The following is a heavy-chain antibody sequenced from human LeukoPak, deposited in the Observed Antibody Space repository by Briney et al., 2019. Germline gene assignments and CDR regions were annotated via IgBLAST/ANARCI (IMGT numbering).Heavy chain of an antibody. Sequence: GGSLRLSCAVSGFTFSGFWMSWSRQAPGKGLEWVASINSDGSEGYYADVVKGRFTISRDNAKNSLYLQINSLRAEDTAVYYCARRSDYYGSGSSDFDYWGQGTLVTVSS. CDR1: GFTFSGFW. CDR2: INSDGSEG. D-gene: IGHD3-10*01. J-gene: IGHJ4*02. CDR3: ARRSDYYGSGSSDFDY. V-gene: IGHV3-7*03.